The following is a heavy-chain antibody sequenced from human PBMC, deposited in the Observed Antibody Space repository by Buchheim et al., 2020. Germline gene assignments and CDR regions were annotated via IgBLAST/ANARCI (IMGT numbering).Heavy chain of an antibody. V-gene: IGHV1-46*01. CDR1: GYTFTSYY. CDR3: ARDLQLGSSSRHYYYYGMDV. D-gene: IGHD6-13*01. J-gene: IGHJ6*02. CDR2: INPSGGST. Sequence: QVQLVQSGAEVKKPGASVKVSCKASGYTFTSYYMHWVRQAPGQGLEWMGIINPSGGSTSYAQKFQGRVTMTRDTSTSPVYMELSSLRSEDTAVYYCARDLQLGSSSRHYYYYGMDVWGQGTT.